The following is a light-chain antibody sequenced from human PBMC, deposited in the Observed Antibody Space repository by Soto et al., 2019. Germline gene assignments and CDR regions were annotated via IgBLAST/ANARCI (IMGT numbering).Light chain of an antibody. V-gene: IGKV1-5*01. Sequence: DIQMTQSPSTLSASVGDRVTITCRASQSVFIWWTWYQHKPGRAPKLLIFDGTNLENGVPSRFSGGRFEKEFNLTHSSLHPDDFATYDCQQYRGNSFTFGQGTKLDI. CDR2: DGT. CDR3: QQYRGNSFT. J-gene: IGKJ2*01. CDR1: QSVFIW.